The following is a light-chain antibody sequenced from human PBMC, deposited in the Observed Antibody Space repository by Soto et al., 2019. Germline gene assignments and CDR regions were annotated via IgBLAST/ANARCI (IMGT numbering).Light chain of an antibody. CDR2: SYN. CDR3: AAWDDSLNGPV. J-gene: IGLJ2*01. V-gene: IGLV1-44*01. Sequence: QSVLTQPPSASGTPGQRVTISCSGSSSNIGSNSVNWYQQLPGTAPKLLIYSYNQRPSGVPERFSGSKSGTSASLAISGLQSEDDADYYCAAWDDSLNGPVFGGGTKLTVL. CDR1: SSNIGSNS.